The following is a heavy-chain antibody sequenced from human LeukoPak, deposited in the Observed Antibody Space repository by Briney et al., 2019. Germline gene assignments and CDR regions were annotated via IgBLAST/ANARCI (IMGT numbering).Heavy chain of an antibody. V-gene: IGHV4-31*03. CDR1: GVSISSGSYF. Sequence: PSETLSLTCSVSGVSISSGSYFWSWIRQYPGKGQEWIGHISNSGSTYYNPSLKSRVTISVDTSKNRFSLKLSSVTAADTAVYYCATLTAAAGKSHFDYWGQGTLVTVSS. CDR3: ATLTAAAGKSHFDY. CDR2: ISNSGST. J-gene: IGHJ4*02. D-gene: IGHD6-13*01.